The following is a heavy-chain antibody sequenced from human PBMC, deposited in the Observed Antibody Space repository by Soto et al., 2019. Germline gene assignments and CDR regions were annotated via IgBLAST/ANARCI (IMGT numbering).Heavy chain of an antibody. Sequence: QVQLVESGGGVVQPGRSLRLSCAASGFTFSNFGMHWGRQAPGKGLEWVAAISADGSDKYFSDSVKGRFTISRDNSKNTLFLQMNSLIVEDTAVYYCTKGSEVARQELDYWGQGSLVTVSS. J-gene: IGHJ4*02. V-gene: IGHV3-30*18. D-gene: IGHD3-3*01. CDR3: TKGSEVARQELDY. CDR2: ISADGSDK. CDR1: GFTFSNFG.